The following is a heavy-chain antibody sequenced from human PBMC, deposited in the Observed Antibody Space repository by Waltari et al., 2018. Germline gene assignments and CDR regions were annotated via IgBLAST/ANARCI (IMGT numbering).Heavy chain of an antibody. CDR2: ISPIFGKA. Sequence: QVQLVQSGAEVKKPGSSVKVSCKASGGTFSSYAIRWVRQAPGQGLEWMGGISPIFGKANYAQKFQGRVTITADKSTSTAYMELRSLRSEDTAVYYCAREGDNAATEEAGGSTFDIWGQGTMVTVSS. CDR1: GGTFSSYA. D-gene: IGHD6-13*01. J-gene: IGHJ3*02. V-gene: IGHV1-69*14. CDR3: AREGDNAATEEAGGSTFDI.